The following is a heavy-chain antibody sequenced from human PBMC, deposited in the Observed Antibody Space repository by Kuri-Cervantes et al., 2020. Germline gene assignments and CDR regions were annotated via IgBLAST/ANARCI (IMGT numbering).Heavy chain of an antibody. Sequence: GGSLRLSCAASGFTFSRYWMSWVRQSPGKGLEWVANIKQDGREKYYVDSVKGRFTISRDNAQNLVFLQMNSLRAEDTAVYYCARGGLGFLEWLLEPANYYMDVWGKGTTVTVSS. CDR1: GFTFSRYW. D-gene: IGHD3-3*01. V-gene: IGHV3-7*04. CDR2: IKQDGREK. J-gene: IGHJ6*03. CDR3: ARGGLGFLEWLLEPANYYMDV.